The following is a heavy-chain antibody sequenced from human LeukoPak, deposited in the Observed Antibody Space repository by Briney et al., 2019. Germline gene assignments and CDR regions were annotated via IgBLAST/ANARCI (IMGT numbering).Heavy chain of an antibody. D-gene: IGHD1-26*01. J-gene: IGHJ3*02. CDR2: INWNGGST. Sequence: GGSLRLSCAASGFTFDDYGMSWVRQAPGKGLEWVSGINWNGGSTGYADSVKGRFTISRDNAKNSLYLQMNSLRAEDTALYYCARPGVGATRDAFDIWGQGTMVTVSS. CDR1: GFTFDDYG. V-gene: IGHV3-20*04. CDR3: ARPGVGATRDAFDI.